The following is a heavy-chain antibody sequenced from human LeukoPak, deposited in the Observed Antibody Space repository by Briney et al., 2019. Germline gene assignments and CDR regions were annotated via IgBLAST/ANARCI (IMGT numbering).Heavy chain of an antibody. CDR3: ARVEIREQQLAHFDY. Sequence: SETLSLTCAVYGGSFSGYYWSWIRQPPGKGLEWIGEINHSGSTNYNPSLKGRVTISVDTSKNQFSLKLSSVTAADTAVYYCARVEIREQQLAHFDYWGQGTLVTVSS. CDR1: GGSFSGYY. D-gene: IGHD6-13*01. CDR2: INHSGST. V-gene: IGHV4-34*01. J-gene: IGHJ4*02.